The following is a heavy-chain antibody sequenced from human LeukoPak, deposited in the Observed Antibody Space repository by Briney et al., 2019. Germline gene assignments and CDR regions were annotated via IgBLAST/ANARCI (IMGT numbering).Heavy chain of an antibody. V-gene: IGHV3-21*01. CDR3: ARVVSAAGTDF. Sequence: GGSLRLSCAASGFTFSSYSMNWVRQAPGKGLEWVSSISSSSSYIYYADSVKGRFTISRDNAKNSLYLQMNSLRAEDTAVYYCARVVSAAGTDFWGQGTLVTVSS. J-gene: IGHJ4*02. CDR1: GFTFSSYS. CDR2: ISSSSSYI. D-gene: IGHD6-13*01.